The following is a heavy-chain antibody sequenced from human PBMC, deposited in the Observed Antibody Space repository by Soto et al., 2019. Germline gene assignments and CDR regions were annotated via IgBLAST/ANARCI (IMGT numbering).Heavy chain of an antibody. CDR2: ISAYNGNT. J-gene: IGHJ6*03. Sequence: QVQLVQSGAEVKKPGASVKVSCKASGYTFTSYGITWVRQAPGQGLEWMGWISAYNGNTNYAQKLQGRVTMTTDTSTITAYMELRSLRSDDTAVYYCARDGGYGEVDYYFYMVVWCKGTTVTVS. V-gene: IGHV1-18*01. D-gene: IGHD3-3*01. CDR1: GYTFTSYG. CDR3: ARDGGYGEVDYYFYMVV.